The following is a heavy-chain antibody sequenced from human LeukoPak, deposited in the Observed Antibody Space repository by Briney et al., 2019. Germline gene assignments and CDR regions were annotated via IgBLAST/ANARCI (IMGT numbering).Heavy chain of an antibody. CDR3: AKITTLDY. Sequence: SETLSLTCAVYGGSFSGYYWSWIRQPPGKGLEWIGEINHSGSTNYNPSLKSRVTISVDTSKNQFSLRLNSVIAADTAIYYCAKITTLDYWGQGTLVTVSS. CDR1: GGSFSGYY. D-gene: IGHD1-1*01. V-gene: IGHV4-34*01. CDR2: INHSGST. J-gene: IGHJ4*02.